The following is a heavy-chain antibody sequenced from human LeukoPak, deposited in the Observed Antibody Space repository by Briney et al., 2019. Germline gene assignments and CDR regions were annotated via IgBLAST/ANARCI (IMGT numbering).Heavy chain of an antibody. CDR1: GFTFSSYA. V-gene: IGHV3-23*01. D-gene: IGHD1-14*01. CDR3: ARGEGGILATPEDY. J-gene: IGHJ4*02. CDR2: ISHSGVST. Sequence: GGSLRLSCAASGFTFSSYAMTWVRQAPGKGLEWVSTISHSGVSTYYADSVKGRFTISRDNSKNTLYLQMNSLRAEDTAVYYCARGEGGILATPEDYWGQGTLVTVSS.